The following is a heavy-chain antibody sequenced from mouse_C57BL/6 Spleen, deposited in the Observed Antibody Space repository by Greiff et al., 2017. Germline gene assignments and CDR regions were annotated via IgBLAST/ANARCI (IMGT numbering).Heavy chain of an antibody. D-gene: IGHD1-1*01. CDR2: IDPYNGGT. V-gene: IGHV1-19*01. J-gene: IGHJ2*01. CDR1: GYTFTDYY. Sequence: VQLQQSGPVLVKPGASVKMSCKASGYTFTDYYMHWVKQSPGQSLEWIGVIDPYNGGTSYNQKFKGKATLTVDKSSSTAYMELNSLTSEDSAVYYGARRDSYCSSSYFDYWGQGTTLTVSS. CDR3: ARRDSYCSSSYFDY.